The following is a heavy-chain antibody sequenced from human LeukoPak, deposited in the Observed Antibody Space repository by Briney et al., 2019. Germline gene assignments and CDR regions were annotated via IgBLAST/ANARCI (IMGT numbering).Heavy chain of an antibody. CDR3: AATSTREYFQH. D-gene: IGHD1-26*01. Sequence: GGSLRLSCAASGFTFSSYAMSWVRQAPGKGLEWVSAISGSGGSTYYADSVKGRFTISRDNSKNTLYLQMNSLRAEDTAVYYCAATSTREYFQHWGQGTLVTVSS. CDR1: GFTFSSYA. J-gene: IGHJ1*01. CDR2: ISGSGGST. V-gene: IGHV3-23*01.